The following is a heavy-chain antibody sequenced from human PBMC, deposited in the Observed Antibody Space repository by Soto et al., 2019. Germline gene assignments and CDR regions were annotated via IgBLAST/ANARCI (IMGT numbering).Heavy chain of an antibody. J-gene: IGHJ6*03. D-gene: IGHD1-7*01. CDR2: ISYDGSNK. CDR3: AKDALLGLELLSAHYYYMDV. Sequence: PGGSLRLSCGASGFTLSSYGMHWGRQAPGKGLEWGAVISYDGSNKYYADSVKGRFTISRDNSKNTLYLQMNSLRAEDTAVYYCAKDALLGLELLSAHYYYMDVWGKGTTVTVSS. CDR1: GFTLSSYG. V-gene: IGHV3-30*18.